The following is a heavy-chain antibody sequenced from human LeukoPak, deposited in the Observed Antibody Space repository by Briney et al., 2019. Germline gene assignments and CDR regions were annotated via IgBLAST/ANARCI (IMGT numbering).Heavy chain of an antibody. CDR3: ARDPPSDCTNGVCYVFDY. CDR1: GYTFTSYG. CDR2: ISAYNGNT. D-gene: IGHD2-8*01. V-gene: IGHV1-18*01. J-gene: IGHJ4*02. Sequence: ASVKVSCKASGYTFTSYGITWVRQAPGQGLEWMGCISAYNGNTNYAQKFQGRVTMTRDTSISTAYMELSRLRSDDTAVYYCARDPPSDCTNGVCYVFDYWGQGTLVTVSS.